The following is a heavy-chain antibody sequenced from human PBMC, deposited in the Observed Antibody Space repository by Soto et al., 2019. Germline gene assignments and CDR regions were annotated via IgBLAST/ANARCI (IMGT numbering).Heavy chain of an antibody. CDR2: IYPGNSDI. D-gene: IGHD1-26*01. CDR3: ARDLQGSGTRPYSWFDP. J-gene: IGHJ5*02. CDR1: GYRFSDYW. V-gene: IGHV5-51*01. Sequence: EVQLVQSRAEVKMPGEFLKISCKGSGYRFSDYWIAWVRQMPGKGLEWVGIIYPGNSDISYSPSLQGQVTISADKSISTVYLQWNSLKTSDTAIYYCARDLQGSGTRPYSWFDPWGQGTLVTVSS.